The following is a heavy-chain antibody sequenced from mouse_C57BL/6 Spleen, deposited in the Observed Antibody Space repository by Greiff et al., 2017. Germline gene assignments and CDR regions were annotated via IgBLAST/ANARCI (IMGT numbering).Heavy chain of an antibody. V-gene: IGHV1-55*01. J-gene: IGHJ4*01. CDR2: IYPGSGST. D-gene: IGHD1-1*01. Sequence: QVQLKQPGAELVKPGASVKMSCKASGYTFTSYWITWVKQRPGQGLEWIGDIYPGSGSTNYNEKFKSKATLTVDTSSSTAYMQLSSLTSEDSAVYYCARGRGSSRYYYAMDYWGQGTSVTVSS. CDR1: GYTFTSYW. CDR3: ARGRGSSRYYYAMDY.